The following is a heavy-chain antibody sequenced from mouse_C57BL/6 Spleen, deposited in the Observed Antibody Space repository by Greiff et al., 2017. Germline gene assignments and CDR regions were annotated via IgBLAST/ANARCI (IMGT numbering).Heavy chain of an antibody. CDR1: GYTFTDYY. V-gene: IGHV1-26*01. CDR3: APHDGYYVWFAY. D-gene: IGHD2-3*01. Sequence: VQLQQSGPELVKPGASVKISCKASGYTFTDYYMNWVKQSHGKSLEWIGDINPNNGGTSYNQKFKGKATLTVDKSSSTAYMELRSLTSEDSAVYYCAPHDGYYVWFAYWGQGTLVTVSA. J-gene: IGHJ3*01. CDR2: INPNNGGT.